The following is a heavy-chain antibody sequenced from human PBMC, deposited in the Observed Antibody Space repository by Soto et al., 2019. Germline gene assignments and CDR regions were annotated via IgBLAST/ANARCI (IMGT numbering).Heavy chain of an antibody. J-gene: IGHJ5*02. CDR3: ARAGMVYAIVNWFDP. D-gene: IGHD2-8*01. CDR2: IIPIFGTA. CDR1: GGTFSSYA. Sequence: VAAVKVSCKASGGTFSSYAISWVRQAPGQGLEWMGGIIPIFGTANYAQKFQGRVTITADESTSTAYMELSSLRSEDTAVYYCARAGMVYAIVNWFDPWGQGTLVTVSS. V-gene: IGHV1-69*13.